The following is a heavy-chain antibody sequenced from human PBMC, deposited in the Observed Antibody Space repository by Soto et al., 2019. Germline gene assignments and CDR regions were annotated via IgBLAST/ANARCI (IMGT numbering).Heavy chain of an antibody. Sequence: QVQLQESGPGLVKPSETLSLTCTVSGGSVSSGSYYWSWIRQPPGRGLEWIGYIYYSGSTNYNPSLKSRVPISVDTSKNQFSLKLSSVTAADTAVYYCARDGKGTYYYYGMDVWGQGTTVTVSS. J-gene: IGHJ6*02. V-gene: IGHV4-61*01. CDR3: ARDGKGTYYYYGMDV. CDR1: GGSVSSGSYY. CDR2: IYYSGST. D-gene: IGHD3-10*01.